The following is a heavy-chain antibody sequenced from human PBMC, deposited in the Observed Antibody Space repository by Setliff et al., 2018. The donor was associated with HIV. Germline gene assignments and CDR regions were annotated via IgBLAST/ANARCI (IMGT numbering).Heavy chain of an antibody. Sequence: SETLSLTCTVSGDSISSSTFYWGWIRQPPGKGLEWIGSIYYSGTTYYNPSLKSRVAISVDTSKNQFSLKLSSMTAADTAVYYCARTRAPYFFDFWGQGAQVTVSS. J-gene: IGHJ4*02. CDR1: GDSISSSTFY. V-gene: IGHV4-39*01. CDR2: IYYSGTT. CDR3: ARTRAPYFFDF. D-gene: IGHD1-26*01.